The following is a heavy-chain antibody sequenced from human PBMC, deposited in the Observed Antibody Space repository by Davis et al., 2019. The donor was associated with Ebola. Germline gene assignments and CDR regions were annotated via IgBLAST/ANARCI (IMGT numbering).Heavy chain of an antibody. D-gene: IGHD4-17*01. Sequence: ASVKVSCKASGYTFTSYGISWVRQAPGQGLEWMGWISAYNGNTNYAQKLQGRVTMTTDTYTSTAYMELRSLRAEDTAVYYCTRHVSGDFWYFDLWGRGTLVTVSS. V-gene: IGHV1-18*01. J-gene: IGHJ2*01. CDR2: ISAYNGNT. CDR3: TRHVSGDFWYFDL. CDR1: GYTFTSYG.